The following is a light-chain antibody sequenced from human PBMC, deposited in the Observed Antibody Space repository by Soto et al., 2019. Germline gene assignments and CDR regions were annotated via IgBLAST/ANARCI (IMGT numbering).Light chain of an antibody. Sequence: QLVLTQPPSVSGAPGQRVTISCTGTSSNIGAGYDVNWYQHLPGAAPKLLIYTNGNRPSGVPDRFSGSKSGTSVSLAITGLQAEDEADYYCQSYDTSLRGWVFGGGTKLTVL. CDR2: TNG. CDR1: SSNIGAGYD. CDR3: QSYDTSLRGWV. V-gene: IGLV1-40*01. J-gene: IGLJ3*02.